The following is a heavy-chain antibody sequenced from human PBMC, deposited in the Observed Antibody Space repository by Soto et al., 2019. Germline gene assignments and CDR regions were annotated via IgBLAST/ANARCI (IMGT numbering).Heavy chain of an antibody. D-gene: IGHD3-3*01. Sequence: SQTLSLTCAISGDSVSSNSAAWNWIRQSPSRGLEWLGRTYYRSKWYNDYAVSVKSRITINPDTSKNQFSLQLNSVTPEDTAVYYCARDQGITFFGVVRAGYNLFDPWGQGTLVTVSS. J-gene: IGHJ5*02. CDR2: TYYRSKWYN. CDR1: GDSVSSNSAA. V-gene: IGHV6-1*01. CDR3: ARDQGITFFGVVRAGYNLFDP.